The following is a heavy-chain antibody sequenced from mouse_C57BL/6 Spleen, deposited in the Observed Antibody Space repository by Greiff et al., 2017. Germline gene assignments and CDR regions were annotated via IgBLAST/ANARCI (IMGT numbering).Heavy chain of an antibody. V-gene: IGHV1-18*01. CDR2: INPNNGGT. Sequence: VQLQQSGPELVKPGASVKIPCKASGYTFTDYNMDWVKQSHGKSLEWIGDINPNNGGTIYNQKFKGKATVTVDKSSSTAYMELRSLTSEDTAVDYCARGNYDFHWYFDVWGTGTTVTVSS. CDR3: ARGNYDFHWYFDV. D-gene: IGHD1-1*01. CDR1: GYTFTDYN. J-gene: IGHJ1*03.